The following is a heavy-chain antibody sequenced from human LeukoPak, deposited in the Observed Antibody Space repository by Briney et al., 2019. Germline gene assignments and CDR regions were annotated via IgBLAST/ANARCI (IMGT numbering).Heavy chain of an antibody. D-gene: IGHD5-18*01. J-gene: IGHJ4*02. CDR2: INHSGST. Sequence: SETLSLTCAVYGGSFSGYYWSWIRQPPGKGLEWIGEINHSGSTNYNPSLKSRVAISVDTSKNQFSLKLSSVTAADTAVYYCARGDTAYWGQGTLVTVSS. CDR3: ARGDTAY. V-gene: IGHV4-34*01. CDR1: GGSFSGYY.